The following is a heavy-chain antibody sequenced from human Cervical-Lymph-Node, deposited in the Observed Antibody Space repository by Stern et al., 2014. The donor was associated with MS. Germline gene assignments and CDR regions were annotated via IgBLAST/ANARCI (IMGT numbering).Heavy chain of an antibody. J-gene: IGHJ4*02. CDR2: ISAYNGNK. Sequence: QVQLVQSGAEVKKPGASAKVSCKASGYTFTSYGISWVRQAPGQGLEWMGWISAYNGNKNYAQKLQGRVTMPTDTSTSTAYMERRSLRSDDTAVYYCARDGDGYTIGAYDYWGQGTLVTVSS. D-gene: IGHD5-24*01. CDR3: ARDGDGYTIGAYDY. CDR1: GYTFTSYG. V-gene: IGHV1-18*01.